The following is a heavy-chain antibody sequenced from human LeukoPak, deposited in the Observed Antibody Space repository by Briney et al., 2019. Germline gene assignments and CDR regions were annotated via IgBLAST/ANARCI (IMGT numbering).Heavy chain of an antibody. V-gene: IGHV3-23*01. CDR2: ISGSGGST. CDR1: GFTFSSCA. D-gene: IGHD3-22*01. J-gene: IGHJ4*02. CDR3: AKTRYYYDSSGYYYAYYFDY. Sequence: GGSLRLSCAASGFTFSSCAMSWVSQAPGKGLEWVSAISGSGGSTYYADSVKGRFTISRDNSKNTLYLQMNSLRAEDTAVYYCAKTRYYYDSSGYYYAYYFDYWGQGTLVTVSS.